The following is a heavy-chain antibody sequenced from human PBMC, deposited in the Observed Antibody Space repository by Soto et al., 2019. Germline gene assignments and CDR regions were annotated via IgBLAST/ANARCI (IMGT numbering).Heavy chain of an antibody. D-gene: IGHD3-16*01. J-gene: IGHJ5*02. CDR1: GGSISSGNSYS. V-gene: IGHV4-30-2*01. CDR3: ARAVAPYLGTWFDP. CDR2: ISHTGST. Sequence: SETLSLTCAVSGGSISSGNSYSWSWIRQPPGKGLEWIGSISHTGSTSYNPSLKGRVTMSVDKSKNQFSLKLSSVTAAYMAVYYCARAVAPYLGTWFDPWGQGTLVTSPQ.